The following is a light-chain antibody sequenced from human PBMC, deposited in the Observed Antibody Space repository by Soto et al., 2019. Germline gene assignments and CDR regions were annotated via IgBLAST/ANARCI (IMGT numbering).Light chain of an antibody. V-gene: IGKV3-20*01. CDR3: QHYRSSPWT. CDR2: TTS. CDR1: QSVGTY. Sequence: DIVLTQSPGTLSLSPGERATLSCRASQSVGTYLAWYRQQPGQAPRLLLYTTSNRATDIPDRFSGSGSGTDFTLTISRLEPEDFAVYYCQHYRSSPWTFGQGTKVEIK. J-gene: IGKJ1*01.